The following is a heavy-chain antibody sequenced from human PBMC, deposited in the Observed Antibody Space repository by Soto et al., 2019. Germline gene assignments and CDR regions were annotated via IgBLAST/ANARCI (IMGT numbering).Heavy chain of an antibody. CDR1: GFTVSNNY. Sequence: EVQLVETGGGLIQPGGSLRLSCAASGFTVSNNYMSWVRQAPGKGLEWVSLIYSGGSTFYADSVKGRFTISRDNSKNTLFLQMNSLRAEETAVYFCATYTRLEYWGQGTLVTVSS. J-gene: IGHJ4*02. D-gene: IGHD2-2*02. CDR3: ATYTRLEY. V-gene: IGHV3-53*02. CDR2: IYSGGST.